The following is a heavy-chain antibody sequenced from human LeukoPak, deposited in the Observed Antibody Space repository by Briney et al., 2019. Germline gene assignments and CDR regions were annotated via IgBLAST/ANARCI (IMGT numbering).Heavy chain of an antibody. CDR2: INQDGSER. J-gene: IGHJ4*02. CDR3: ANSVYGGNTHFDY. Sequence: PGGSLRLSRAGSGFPFSSYSMNWVRQAPGEGLEWVANINQDGSERYYVDSVEGRFTISRDNAENSLHLQMNSLRAEDTAVYYCANSVYGGNTHFDYWGQGTLVTVPS. CDR1: GFPFSSYS. D-gene: IGHD4-23*01. V-gene: IGHV3-7*05.